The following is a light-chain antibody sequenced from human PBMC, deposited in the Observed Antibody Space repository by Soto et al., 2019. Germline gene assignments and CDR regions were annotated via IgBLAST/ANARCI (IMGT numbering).Light chain of an antibody. Sequence: IVLTQSPGTLSLSPGERATLSCRASQSVRSDSLAWYQQKPGQSPRLLIYGASNRATGIPDRFSGSGSGTDFTLTISRLEPEDFAVYYCQQYAAFGGGTKVEIK. CDR1: QSVRSDS. J-gene: IGKJ4*01. CDR2: GAS. V-gene: IGKV3-20*01. CDR3: QQYAA.